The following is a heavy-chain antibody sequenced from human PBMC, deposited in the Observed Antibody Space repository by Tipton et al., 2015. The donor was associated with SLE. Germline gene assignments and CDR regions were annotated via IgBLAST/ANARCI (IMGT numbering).Heavy chain of an antibody. Sequence: TLSLTCAVYGGSFSGYYWSWIRQPPGKGLEWIGEINHSGSTNYNPSLKSRVTISVDTSKNQFSLKLSSVTAADTAVYYCARVGSVVAGTFDYWGKGTLVTVSS. CDR3: ARVGSVVAGTFDY. V-gene: IGHV4-34*01. D-gene: IGHD6-19*01. J-gene: IGHJ4*02. CDR2: INHSGST. CDR1: GGSFSGYY.